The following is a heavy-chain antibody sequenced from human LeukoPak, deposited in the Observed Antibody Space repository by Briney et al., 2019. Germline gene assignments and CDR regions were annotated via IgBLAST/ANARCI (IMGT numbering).Heavy chain of an antibody. D-gene: IGHD6-6*01. CDR1: GGSISSYY. V-gene: IGHV4-4*07. CDR2: IHSSGST. Sequence: SETLSLTCTVSGGSISSYYWSWIRQPAGKGLEWIGRIHSSGSTDYNPSLKSRVTMSVDTSKNQFSLKVRSVPAADTAVYYCAREGSATARPFVSNDYWGQGTLVTVSS. J-gene: IGHJ4*02. CDR3: AREGSATARPFVSNDY.